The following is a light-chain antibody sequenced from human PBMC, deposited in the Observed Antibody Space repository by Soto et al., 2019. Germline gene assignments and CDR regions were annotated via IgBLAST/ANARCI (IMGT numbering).Light chain of an antibody. CDR2: NNY. Sequence: QSVLTQSPSASGTPGQRVTISCSGSSSNIGSNPVHWYQQVPGSAPKLLIHNNYQRPAGVPDRFSGSESGTSASLASSGLQSEDEDDYYCASWDDSLSGVLFGGGTKLTVL. V-gene: IGLV1-44*01. CDR1: SSNIGSNP. CDR3: ASWDDSLSGVL. J-gene: IGLJ2*01.